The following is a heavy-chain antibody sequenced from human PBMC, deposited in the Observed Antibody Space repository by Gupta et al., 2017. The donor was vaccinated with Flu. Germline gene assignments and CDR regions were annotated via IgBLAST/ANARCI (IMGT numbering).Heavy chain of an antibody. CDR1: GCSIRSGCYY. V-gene: IGHV4-39*01. D-gene: IGHD6-13*01. J-gene: IGHJ4*02. CDR2: IYYSGST. Sequence: QLQLHESRPELVKPSKPLSLTFTVSGCSIRSGCYYWGWILQPPGKGLDLIGSIYYSGSTYYAPSLKSRVTISVDTSKNQFSLRLNSVTATDTAVYYCARLGYSSSWVDSWGQGTLGTVSS. CDR3: ARLGYSSSWVDS.